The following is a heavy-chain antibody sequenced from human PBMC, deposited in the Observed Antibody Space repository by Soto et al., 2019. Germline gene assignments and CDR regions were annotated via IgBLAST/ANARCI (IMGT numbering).Heavy chain of an antibody. Sequence: EVQLVQSGAEVKKPGESLRISCKGSGYSFTSYWISWVRQMPGKGLEWMGRIDPSDSYTNYSPSFQGHVTISADKSISTAYLQWSSLKASDTPMYYCSRHVVGYRGWVEEPLWGQGTLVTVSS. CDR1: GYSFTSYW. D-gene: IGHD5-12*01. J-gene: IGHJ4*02. CDR2: IDPSDSYT. CDR3: SRHVVGYRGWVEEPL. V-gene: IGHV5-10-1*01.